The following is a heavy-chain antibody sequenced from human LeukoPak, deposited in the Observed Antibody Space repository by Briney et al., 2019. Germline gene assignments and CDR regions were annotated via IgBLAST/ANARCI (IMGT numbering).Heavy chain of an antibody. D-gene: IGHD6-13*01. CDR2: IDPSDSYT. J-gene: IGHJ4*02. V-gene: IGHV5-10-1*01. Sequence: GESLKISCQGSGYIFTNYWIGWVRQRHGKGLEWMGRIDPSDSYTNYSPSFQGHVTISADKSISTAYLQWSSLKASDTAMYYCARAVPGIAAAGTNHDYWGQGTLVTVSS. CDR3: ARAVPGIAAAGTNHDY. CDR1: GYIFTNYW.